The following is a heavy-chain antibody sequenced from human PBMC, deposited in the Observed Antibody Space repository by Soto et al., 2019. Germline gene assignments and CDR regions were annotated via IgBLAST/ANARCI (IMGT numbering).Heavy chain of an antibody. V-gene: IGHV4-31*03. CDR2: IYYSGST. Sequence: QVQLQESGPGLVKPSQTLSLTCTVSGGSISSGGYYWSWIRQHPGKGLEWIGYIYYSGSTYYNPSLKSRVTISVDTSKNQFSLKLSSVTAEDTAVYYCAREVTVTTPFYFDYWGQGTLVTVSS. D-gene: IGHD4-4*01. CDR1: GGSISSGGYY. J-gene: IGHJ4*02. CDR3: AREVTVTTPFYFDY.